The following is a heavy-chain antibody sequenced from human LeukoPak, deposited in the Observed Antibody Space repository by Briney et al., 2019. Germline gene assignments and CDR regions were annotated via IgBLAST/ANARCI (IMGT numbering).Heavy chain of an antibody. CDR3: ARDSGYSNGFSLDY. D-gene: IGHD5-18*01. CDR2: INAGNSNT. V-gene: IGHV1-3*01. J-gene: IGHJ4*02. Sequence: ASVKVSCKASGYTFTSYAMHWVRQAPGQRLEWMGWINAGNSNTKYSQNFQGRVTITRDTSASTVDMELSSLRSEDTAVYYCARDSGYSNGFSLDYWGQGTLVTVSS. CDR1: GYTFTSYA.